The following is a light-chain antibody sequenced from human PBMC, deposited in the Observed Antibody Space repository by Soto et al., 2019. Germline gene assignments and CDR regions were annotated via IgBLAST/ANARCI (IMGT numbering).Light chain of an antibody. V-gene: IGKV3-20*01. J-gene: IGKJ1*01. CDR2: GAS. CDR1: QSVSSY. Sequence: DIVTPQSPANLSLSLGERATLSCRASQSVSSYLAWYEQKPGQAPRLLIYGASSRATGIPDRFSGSGSGTDFTLTISRLEPEDFAVYYCQQYGSSPGTFGQGTKVDIK. CDR3: QQYGSSPGT.